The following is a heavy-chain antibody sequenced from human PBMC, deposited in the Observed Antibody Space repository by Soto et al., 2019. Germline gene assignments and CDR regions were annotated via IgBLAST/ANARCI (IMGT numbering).Heavy chain of an antibody. CDR1: GFSISNFG. Sequence: GGSLRLSCSASGFSISNFGMFWVRQAPGRGLEWVAVISYDGSNKYYADSVKGRFTISRDNSKNTLYLQMNSLRAEDTAVYYCAKERAPAAFNWFDPWGQGTLVTVSS. D-gene: IGHD2-2*01. J-gene: IGHJ5*02. CDR2: ISYDGSNK. V-gene: IGHV3-30*18. CDR3: AKERAPAAFNWFDP.